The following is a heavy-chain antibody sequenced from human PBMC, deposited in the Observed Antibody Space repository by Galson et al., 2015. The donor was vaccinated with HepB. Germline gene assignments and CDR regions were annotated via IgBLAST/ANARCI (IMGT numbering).Heavy chain of an antibody. D-gene: IGHD2-2*01. CDR1: GLTFSSYA. CDR3: ARVLEVVPAAKAYYYYYGMDV. V-gene: IGHV3-30*04. CDR2: ISYVGSNK. J-gene: IGHJ6*02. Sequence: SLRLSCAASGLTFSSYAMHWVRQAPGKGLEWVAVISYVGSNKYYADSVKGRFTISRDNSKNTLYLQMNSLRAEDTAVYYCARVLEVVPAAKAYYYYYGMDVWGQGTTVTVSS.